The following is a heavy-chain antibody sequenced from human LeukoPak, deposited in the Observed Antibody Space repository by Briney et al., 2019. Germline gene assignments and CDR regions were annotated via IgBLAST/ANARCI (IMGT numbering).Heavy chain of an antibody. CDR1: GGTFSSYA. V-gene: IGHV1-69*13. CDR3: ARGLEGSVAGTDY. J-gene: IGHJ4*02. CDR2: IIPIFGTA. Sequence: SVKVSCKASGGTFSSYAISWVRQAPGQGLEWMGGIIPIFGTANYAQKFHGRVTITADESTSTAYMELSSLKSEDTAVYYCARGLEGSVAGTDYWGQGTQVTVSS. D-gene: IGHD6-19*01.